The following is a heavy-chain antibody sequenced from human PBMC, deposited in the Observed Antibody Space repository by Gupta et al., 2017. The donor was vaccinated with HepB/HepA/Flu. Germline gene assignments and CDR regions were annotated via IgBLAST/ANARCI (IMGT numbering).Heavy chain of an antibody. CDR3: AREPNESYKFDY. CDR1: GYTFSTTY. Sequence: QVQLVQSGAAVKKSGDSVNVSCQTSGYTFSTTYTHWVRQAPGQLLEWMGIIRPSSGNTQYAQKFRGRVTMTRDTSTSTVYVEVSSLISEDTAVYYCAREPNESYKFDYWGQGTLVTVSS. J-gene: IGHJ4*02. V-gene: IGHV1-46*01. D-gene: IGHD1-26*01. CDR2: IRPSSGNT.